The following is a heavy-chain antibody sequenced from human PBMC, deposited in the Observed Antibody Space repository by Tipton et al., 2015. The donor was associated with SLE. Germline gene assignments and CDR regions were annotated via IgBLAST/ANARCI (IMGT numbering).Heavy chain of an antibody. CDR3: ARVQDYYDSSGGYYYMDV. V-gene: IGHV4-34*01. J-gene: IGHJ6*03. Sequence: TLSLTCAVYGGSFSGYYWSWIRQPPGKGLEWIGEINHSGSTNYNPSLKSRVTISVDKSKNQFSLKLSSVTAADTAVYYCARVQDYYDSSGGYYYMDVWGKGTTVTVSS. CDR1: GGSFSGYY. D-gene: IGHD3-22*01. CDR2: INHSGST.